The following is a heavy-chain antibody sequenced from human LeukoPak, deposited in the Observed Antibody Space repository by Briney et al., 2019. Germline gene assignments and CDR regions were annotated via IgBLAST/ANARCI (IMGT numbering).Heavy chain of an antibody. CDR1: GYTFTSYD. CDR2: ISAYNGNT. CDR3: ARDRVNWNDHAFDI. D-gene: IGHD1-1*01. V-gene: IGHV1-18*01. Sequence: GASVKVSCKASGYTFTSYDINWVRQAPGQGPEWMGWISAYNGNTNYAQKLQGRVTMTTDTSTSTAYMELRSLRSDDTAVYYCARDRVNWNDHAFDIWGQGTMVTVSS. J-gene: IGHJ3*02.